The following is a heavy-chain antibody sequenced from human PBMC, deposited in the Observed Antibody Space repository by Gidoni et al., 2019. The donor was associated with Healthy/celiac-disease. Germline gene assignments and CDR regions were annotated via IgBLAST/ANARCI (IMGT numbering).Heavy chain of an antibody. J-gene: IGHJ4*02. CDR1: GYTFTGYY. CDR3: ARAYCGGDCYGIDYFDY. CDR2: INPNSGGT. D-gene: IGHD2-21*01. Sequence: QVQLGQSGAEVKKPGAQVTVPCKASGYTFTGYYMHWVRQAPGQGLEWMGWINPNSGGTNYAQKFQGRVTMTRDTSISTAYMELSRLRSDDTAVYYCARAYCGGDCYGIDYFDYWGQGTLVTVSS. V-gene: IGHV1-2*02.